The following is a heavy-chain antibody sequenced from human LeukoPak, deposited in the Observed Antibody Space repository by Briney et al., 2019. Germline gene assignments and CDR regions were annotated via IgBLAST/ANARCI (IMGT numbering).Heavy chain of an antibody. V-gene: IGHV1-69*05. CDR1: GGTFSSYA. CDR2: IIPIFGTA. J-gene: IGHJ6*03. CDR3: ARVQPSSGYAIPYYYYYYYMDV. D-gene: IGHD2-8*01. Sequence: SVKVSCKASGGTFSSYAISWVRQAPGQGLEWMGGIIPIFGTANYAQKFQGRVTITTDESTSTAYMELSSLRSEDTAVYYCARVQPSSGYAIPYYYYYYYMDVWGKGTTVTVSS.